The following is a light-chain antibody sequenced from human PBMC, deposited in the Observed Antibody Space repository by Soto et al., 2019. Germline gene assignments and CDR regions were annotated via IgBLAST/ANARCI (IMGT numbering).Light chain of an antibody. CDR3: AAWDDSLNGWV. CDR1: SSNIGSNT. J-gene: IGLJ3*02. Sequence: QSVLTQPPSASGTPGQRVTISCSGSSSNIGSNTVNWYQQLPGTAPKLLIYSNNQRPSGVPDRFSGYKSGTSASLAISGLQSEDEADYYCAAWDDSLNGWVFGGGPKLTVL. V-gene: IGLV1-44*01. CDR2: SNN.